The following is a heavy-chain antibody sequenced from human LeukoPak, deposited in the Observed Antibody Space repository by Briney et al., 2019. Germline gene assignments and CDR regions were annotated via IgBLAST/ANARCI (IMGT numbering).Heavy chain of an antibody. CDR3: ASGYDFWSGYYPNNY. CDR1: GFTFSSYS. CDR2: ISSSSSYI. Sequence: GGSLRLSCAASGFTFSSYSMNWVRQAPGKGLEWVSSISSSSSYIYYADSVKGRFTISRDNAKNSLYLQMNSLRAEDTAVYCCASGYDFWSGYYPNNYWGQGTLVTVSS. J-gene: IGHJ4*02. D-gene: IGHD3-3*01. V-gene: IGHV3-21*01.